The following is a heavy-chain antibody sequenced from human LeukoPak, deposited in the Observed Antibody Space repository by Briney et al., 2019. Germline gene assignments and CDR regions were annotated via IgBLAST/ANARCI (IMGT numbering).Heavy chain of an antibody. CDR2: IYYSGIT. CDR3: ARGKRGYSSSWYDY. D-gene: IGHD6-13*01. V-gene: IGHV4-59*01. CDR1: GGSISSYY. Sequence: SETLSLTCTVSGGSISSYYWSWIRQSPGKGLEWIGYIYYSGITNYNPSLKNRGTISVDTSKNQFSLELRSVTAADTAVYYCARGKRGYSSSWYDYWGQGTLVTVSS. J-gene: IGHJ4*02.